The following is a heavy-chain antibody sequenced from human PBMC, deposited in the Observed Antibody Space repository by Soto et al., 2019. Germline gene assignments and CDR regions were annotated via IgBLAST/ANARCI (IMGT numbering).Heavy chain of an antibody. D-gene: IGHD3-16*01. CDR2: MNSDGSST. V-gene: IGHV3-74*01. CDR1: GFSFSGYW. J-gene: IGHJ3*01. CDR3: ARGSYGVSDF. Sequence: GGSLRLSCAGSGFSFSGYWMHWVRQAPGKGLVWVSHMNSDGSSTNYADSVKGRFTISRDNAKNTLYLQANSLRVEDTAVYYCARGSYGVSDFWGQGTVVTVSS.